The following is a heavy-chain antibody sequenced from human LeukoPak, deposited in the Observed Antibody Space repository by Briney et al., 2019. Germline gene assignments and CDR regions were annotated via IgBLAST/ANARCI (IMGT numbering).Heavy chain of an antibody. D-gene: IGHD3-16*01. V-gene: IGHV4-38-2*02. CDR2: IYHSGST. CDR1: GYSISSGYY. Sequence: SETLSLTCTVSGYSISSGYYWGWIRQPPGKGLEWIGSIYHSGSTYYNPSLKSRVTISVDTSKNQFSPKLSSVTAADTAVYYCARDVRTIDYVWGSLDYWGQGTLVTVSS. CDR3: ARDVRTIDYVWGSLDY. J-gene: IGHJ4*02.